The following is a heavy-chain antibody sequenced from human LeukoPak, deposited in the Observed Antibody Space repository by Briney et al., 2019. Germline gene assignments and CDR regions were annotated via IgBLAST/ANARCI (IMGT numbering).Heavy chain of an antibody. J-gene: IGHJ6*03. CDR1: GFTFSSYE. CDR2: ISSSGGTT. Sequence: PGGSLRLSCAASGFTFSSYEMNWVRQAPGKGLEWVSAISSSGGTTYYADSVKGRFTISRDNSRNTLYLQMNTLRAEDTAIYHCAKGGNVGRLYYYVDVWGKGTTVTISS. V-gene: IGHV3-23*01. CDR3: AKGGNVGRLYYYVDV. D-gene: IGHD1-26*01.